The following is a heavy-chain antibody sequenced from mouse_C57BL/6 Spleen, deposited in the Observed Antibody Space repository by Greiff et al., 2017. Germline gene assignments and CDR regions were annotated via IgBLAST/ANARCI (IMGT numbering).Heavy chain of an antibody. CDR1: GFSFNTYA. D-gene: IGHD2-4*01. CDR2: IRSKSNNYAT. V-gene: IGHV10-1*01. CDR3: VSIYYDYEDYAMDY. J-gene: IGHJ4*01. Sequence: EVKLLESGGGLVQPKGSLKLSCAASGFSFNTYAMNWVRQAPGKGLEWVARIRSKSNNYATYYADSVKDRFTISRDDSESMLYLQMNNLKTYDTAMYYCVSIYYDYEDYAMDYWGQGTSVTVSS.